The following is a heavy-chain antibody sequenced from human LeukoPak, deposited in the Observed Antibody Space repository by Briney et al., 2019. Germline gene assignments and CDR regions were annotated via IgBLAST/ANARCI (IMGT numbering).Heavy chain of an antibody. CDR2: IYYSGST. CDR3: ARTRAYGGRPDY. J-gene: IGHJ4*02. V-gene: IGHV4-59*01. CDR1: GGSISTYY. Sequence: SETLSLTCTVSGGSISTYYWSWIRQPPGKGLEWIGYIYYSGSTNYNPSLKSRVTISVDTSKNQFSLKLNSVTAADTAVYYCARTRAYGGRPDYWGQGTLVTVSS. D-gene: IGHD4-23*01.